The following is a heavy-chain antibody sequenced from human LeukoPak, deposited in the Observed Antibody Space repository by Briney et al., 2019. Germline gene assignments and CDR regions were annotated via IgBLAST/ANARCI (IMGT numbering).Heavy chain of an antibody. CDR3: ARADITMTVDY. Sequence: ASVKVSCKASGYTFTSYYMHWVRQAPGQGLEWMGIINPSGGSTSYAQKFQGRVTMTRDTSTSTVYKELSSLRSEDTAVYYCARADITMTVDYWGQGTLVTVSS. CDR1: GYTFTSYY. J-gene: IGHJ4*02. D-gene: IGHD3-22*01. CDR2: INPSGGST. V-gene: IGHV1-46*01.